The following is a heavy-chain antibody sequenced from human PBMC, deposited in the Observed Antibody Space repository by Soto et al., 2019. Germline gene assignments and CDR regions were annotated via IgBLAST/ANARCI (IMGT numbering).Heavy chain of an antibody. CDR1: GGSISSYY. V-gene: IGHV4-59*01. CDR2: IYYSGST. CDR3: ARVSSAVIPSLSFDY. J-gene: IGHJ4*02. D-gene: IGHD2-21*01. Sequence: QVQLQESGPGLVKPSETLSLTCTVSGGSISSYYWSWIRQPPGKGLEWIGYIYYSGSTNYNPSLKSRVTISVDTSKNQFSLKLSSVTAADTAVYYCARVSSAVIPSLSFDYWGQGTLVTVSS.